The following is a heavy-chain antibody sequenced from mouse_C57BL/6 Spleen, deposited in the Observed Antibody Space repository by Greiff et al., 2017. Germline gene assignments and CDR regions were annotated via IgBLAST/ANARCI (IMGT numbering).Heavy chain of an antibody. CDR1: GYTFTDYY. CDR2: IYPGSGNT. CDR3: AGRGVYDGYYGY. Sequence: VQLVESGAELVRPGASVKLSCKASGYTFTDYYINWVKQRPGQGLEWIARIYPGSGNTYYNEKFKGKDTLTAEKSSSTAYMQLSSLTSEDSAVXFCAGRGVYDGYYGYWGQGTTLTVSS. V-gene: IGHV1-76*01. J-gene: IGHJ2*01. D-gene: IGHD2-3*01.